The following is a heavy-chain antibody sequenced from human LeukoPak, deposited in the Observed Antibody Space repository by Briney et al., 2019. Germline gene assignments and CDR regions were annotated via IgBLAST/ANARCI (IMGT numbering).Heavy chain of an antibody. CDR2: ISGSGGST. D-gene: IGHD2-21*02. V-gene: IGHV3-23*01. CDR3: ATDEDCGGDCYFDY. CDR1: GFTFSSHG. Sequence: GGSLRLSCVVSGFTFSSHGFRWARQAPGKGLEWVSAISGSGGSTYYADSVKGRFTISRDNSKNTLYLQMNSLRAEDTAVYYCATDEDCGGDCYFDYWGQGNLVTVSS. J-gene: IGHJ4*02.